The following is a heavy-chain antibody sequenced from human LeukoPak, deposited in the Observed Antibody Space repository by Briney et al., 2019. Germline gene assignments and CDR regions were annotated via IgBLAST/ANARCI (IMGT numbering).Heavy chain of an antibody. D-gene: IGHD6-19*01. CDR1: GGSFSDYY. CDR3: ARSAGRAGL. Sequence: SETLSLTCAVYGGSFSDYYWSRIRRPPGKGLEWIGEINHSGSTNYNPSLKSRVTISVDTSKNQFSLKLSSVTAADTAVYYCARSAGRAGLWGQGTLVTVSS. V-gene: IGHV4-34*01. J-gene: IGHJ4*02. CDR2: INHSGST.